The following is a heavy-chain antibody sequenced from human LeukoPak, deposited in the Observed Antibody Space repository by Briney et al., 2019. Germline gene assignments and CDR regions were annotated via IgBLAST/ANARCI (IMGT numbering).Heavy chain of an antibody. CDR1: GGSISSSSYY. J-gene: IGHJ3*02. D-gene: IGHD6-19*01. Sequence: PSETLSLTCTVSGGSISSSSYYWGWIRQPPGKGLEWIGSIYYSGSTYYNPSLKSRVTISVDTSKNQFSLKLSSVTAADTAVYYCARERSGYSSGWYSRGHAFDIWGQGTMVTVSS. CDR2: IYYSGST. V-gene: IGHV4-39*02. CDR3: ARERSGYSSGWYSRGHAFDI.